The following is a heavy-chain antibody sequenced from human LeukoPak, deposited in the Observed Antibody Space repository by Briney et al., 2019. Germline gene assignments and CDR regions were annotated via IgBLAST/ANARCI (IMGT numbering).Heavy chain of an antibody. CDR1: GFTFSSYS. J-gene: IGHJ4*02. CDR2: ISSSSNYI. Sequence: GGSLRLSCAASGFTFSSYSMNWVRQAPGKGLEWVSSISSSSNYIYYADSVEARFTISRDNSRNTLYLQMNSLRAEDTAVYYCARDLGSSGFFDYWGQGTLVTVSP. V-gene: IGHV3-21*01. D-gene: IGHD6-19*01. CDR3: ARDLGSSGFFDY.